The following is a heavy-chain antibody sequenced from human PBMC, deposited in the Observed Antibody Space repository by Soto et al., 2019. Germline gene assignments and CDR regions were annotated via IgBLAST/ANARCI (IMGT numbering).Heavy chain of an antibody. J-gene: IGHJ4*02. D-gene: IGHD3-10*01. Sequence: PSETLSLTCTVSGGSVSSGGYSWNWIRQPPGKGLEWIGYVYYSENTKYNPSLKSRVTTSVDTSKNQISLKLTSVTAADTAVYYCVRVGLGDTNSWGFDSWGQGTLVTVSS. CDR1: GGSVSSGGYS. CDR2: VYYSENT. V-gene: IGHV4-61*08. CDR3: VRVGLGDTNSWGFDS.